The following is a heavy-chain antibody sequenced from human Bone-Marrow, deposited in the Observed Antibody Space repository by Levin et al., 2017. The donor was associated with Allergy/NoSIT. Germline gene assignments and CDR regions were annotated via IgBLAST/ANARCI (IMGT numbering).Heavy chain of an antibody. CDR1: GDTFNTYA. CDR3: ARNYYDSSGFPIHLGY. CDR2: IIPIFDTV. Sequence: SVKVSCKASGDTFNTYAISWVRQAPGQGLEWMGGIIPIFDTVKYAQKFQGRVTITADKSTTTAYMELSSLRSEDTAVYYCARNYYDSSGFPIHLGYWGQGTLVTVSS. V-gene: IGHV1-69*06. D-gene: IGHD3-22*01. J-gene: IGHJ4*02.